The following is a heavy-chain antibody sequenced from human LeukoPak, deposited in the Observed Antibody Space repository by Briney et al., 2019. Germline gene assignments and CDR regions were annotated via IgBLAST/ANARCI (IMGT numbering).Heavy chain of an antibody. CDR1: GYAFIGNY. V-gene: IGHV1-2*02. CDR2: INPDSGTT. CDR3: ARATTIFGVVIIFFDN. J-gene: IGHJ4*02. D-gene: IGHD3-3*01. Sequence: ASVKVSCKASGYAFIGNYIHWVRQAPGQGLEWMGWINPDSGTTKYAQNFQGRVTMTSDTSASTAYMDLSSLTSDDTAVYYCARATTIFGVVIIFFDNWGQGTLVTVSS.